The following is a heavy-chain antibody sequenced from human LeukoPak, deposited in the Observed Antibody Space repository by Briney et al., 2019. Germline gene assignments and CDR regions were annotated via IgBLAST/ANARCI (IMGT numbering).Heavy chain of an antibody. CDR3: ARLGDSDVFDI. D-gene: IGHD2-21*02. Sequence: GGSLRLSCAASGFSFTNYSMNWVRQAPGEGLEWVSSISSSSYYIYNADSVKGRFTISRDNAKNSLYLQMNSLRAEDTAVYYCARLGDSDVFDIWGQGTMVTVSS. V-gene: IGHV3-21*01. CDR2: ISSSSYYI. CDR1: GFSFTNYS. J-gene: IGHJ3*02.